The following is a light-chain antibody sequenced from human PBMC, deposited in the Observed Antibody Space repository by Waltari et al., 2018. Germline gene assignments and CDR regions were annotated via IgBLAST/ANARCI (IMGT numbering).Light chain of an antibody. CDR2: LGS. Sequence: DLVVTQSPLSLPVTPGEPASISCRSSQSLLHSNGYNYLDWYLQKPGQSPQLLIYLGSNRASGVPDRVSGSGSGTDFTLKISRVEAEDVGVYYCMQSLQALWTFGQGTKVEFK. J-gene: IGKJ1*01. CDR1: QSLLHSNGYNY. CDR3: MQSLQALWT. V-gene: IGKV2-28*01.